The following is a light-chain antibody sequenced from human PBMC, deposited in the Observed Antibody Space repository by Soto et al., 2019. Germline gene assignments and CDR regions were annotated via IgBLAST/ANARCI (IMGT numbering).Light chain of an antibody. Sequence: QSALTQPASVSGSPGQSITISCTGTSSDVGGYNYVSWYQQHPGKAPKLMIYEVSNRPSGVSNRFSGSKSGNTASLTISGLQAGDEADYYCSSYTGSSTLVVFGGGTKVTVL. V-gene: IGLV2-14*01. CDR2: EVS. J-gene: IGLJ2*01. CDR1: SSDVGGYNY. CDR3: SSYTGSSTLVV.